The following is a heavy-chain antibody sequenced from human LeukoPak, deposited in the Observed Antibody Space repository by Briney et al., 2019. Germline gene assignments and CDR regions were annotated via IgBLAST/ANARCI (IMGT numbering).Heavy chain of an antibody. CDR1: GLRFSRYG. CDR2: IWFDGSKK. D-gene: IGHD4-17*01. J-gene: IGHJ4*02. V-gene: IGHV3-33*01. CDR3: ARDPATVTSYFDL. Sequence: PGRSLRLSCVVSGLRFSRYGFHWLRQAPGKALEGVTEIWFDGSKKYCADSVKGRFTISRDDSESTLNLQMDSLRAEDTAVYYCARDPATVTSYFDLWGQGTLVTVSS.